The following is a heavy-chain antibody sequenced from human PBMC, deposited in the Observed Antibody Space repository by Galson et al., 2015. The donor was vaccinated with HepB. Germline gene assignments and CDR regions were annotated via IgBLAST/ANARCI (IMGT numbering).Heavy chain of an antibody. CDR2: IKQDGSEK. J-gene: IGHJ4*02. D-gene: IGHD6-19*01. Sequence: SLRLSCAASGFTFSSYWMSWVRQAPGKGLEWVANIKQDGSEKYYVDSVKGRFTISRDNAKNSLYLQMNSLGAEDTAVYYCARDHSSGWSDYWGQGTVVTVSS. CDR3: ARDHSSGWSDY. V-gene: IGHV3-7*03. CDR1: GFTFSSYW.